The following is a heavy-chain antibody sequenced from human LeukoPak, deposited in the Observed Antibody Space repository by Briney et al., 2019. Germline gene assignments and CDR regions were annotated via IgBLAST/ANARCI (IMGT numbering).Heavy chain of an antibody. CDR2: VNQDGRQK. J-gene: IGHJ4*02. CDR3: ARDPDLRRGFDGEGY. Sequence: GGSLRLSCAASAFTFSSYWMSWVRQAPGKGLEWVANVNQDGRQKNYVDSVRGRFTIPRDNAKNSLYLQMNSLRAEDTAVYYCARDPDLRRGFDGEGYWGQGTLVTVSS. D-gene: IGHD3-10*01. V-gene: IGHV3-7*05. CDR1: AFTFSSYW.